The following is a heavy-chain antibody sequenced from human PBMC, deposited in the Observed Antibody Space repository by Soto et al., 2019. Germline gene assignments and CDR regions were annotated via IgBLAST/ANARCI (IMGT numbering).Heavy chain of an antibody. Sequence: SETLSLTCTVSGGSISSSSYYWGWIRQPPGKGLEWIGSIYYSGSTYYNPSLKSRVTISVDTSKNQFSLKLSSVTAADTAVYYCARVGDSFDFSGRGTLVIVSS. CDR1: GGSISSSSYY. D-gene: IGHD1-26*01. V-gene: IGHV4-39*01. J-gene: IGHJ4*02. CDR2: IYYSGST. CDR3: ARVGDSFDF.